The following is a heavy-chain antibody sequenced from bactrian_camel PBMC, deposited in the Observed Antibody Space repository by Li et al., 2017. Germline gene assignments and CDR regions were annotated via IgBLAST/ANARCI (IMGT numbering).Heavy chain of an antibody. J-gene: IGHJ4*01. V-gene: IGHV3S31*01. CDR3: VTGDGNY. CDR1: GFAFSDYA. D-gene: IGHD5*01. CDR2: INSSGRST. Sequence: VQLVESGGGLVQPGGSLRLSCATSGFAFSDYAMSWVRQPLGKGPEWVSDINSSGRSTNYADSVKGRFAISRDNAKNTLYLQTDSLKTEDTAVYYCVTGDGNYWGQGTQVTVS.